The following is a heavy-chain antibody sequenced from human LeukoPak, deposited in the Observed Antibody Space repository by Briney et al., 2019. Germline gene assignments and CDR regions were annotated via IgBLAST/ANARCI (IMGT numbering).Heavy chain of an antibody. CDR3: ARAGYSGYDNAIDI. V-gene: IGHV3-21*01. CDR2: ISSGSSYI. J-gene: IGHJ6*02. D-gene: IGHD5-12*01. CDR1: GFSFGSYT. Sequence: PGGSLRLSCAASGFSFGSYTMNWVRQAPGKGLQWVSSISSGSSYIYYADSVKGRFTISRDNAKNSLYLQMNSLRAEDTAVYHCARAGYSGYDNAIDIWGQGTTVTVSS.